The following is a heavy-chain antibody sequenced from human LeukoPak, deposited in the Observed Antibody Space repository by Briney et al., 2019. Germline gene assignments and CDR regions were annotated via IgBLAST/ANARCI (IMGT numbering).Heavy chain of an antibody. J-gene: IGHJ5*02. V-gene: IGHV4-34*01. Sequence: SETLSLTFAVYGGSFSGYYWSWIRQPPGKGLEWIGEINHSGSTNYNPSLKSRVTISVDTSKNQFSLKLSSVTAADTAVYYCAREMTTVTTGWFDPWGQGTLVTVSS. D-gene: IGHD4-11*01. CDR1: GGSFSGYY. CDR3: AREMTTVTTGWFDP. CDR2: INHSGST.